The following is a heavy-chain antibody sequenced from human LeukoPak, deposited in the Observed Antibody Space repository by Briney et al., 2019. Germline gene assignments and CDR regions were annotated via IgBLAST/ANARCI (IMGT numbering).Heavy chain of an antibody. V-gene: IGHV3-23*01. D-gene: IGHD5-12*01. CDR1: GFTFSSYA. Sequence: GGSLRLSCAASGFTFSSYAMSWVRQAPGKGLEWVSAISGSGGSTYYADSVKGRFTISRDNAQNSLYLQMGSLRVEDTAVYYCAQAGYDYWGQGTLVTVSS. CDR3: AQAGYDY. J-gene: IGHJ4*02. CDR2: ISGSGGST.